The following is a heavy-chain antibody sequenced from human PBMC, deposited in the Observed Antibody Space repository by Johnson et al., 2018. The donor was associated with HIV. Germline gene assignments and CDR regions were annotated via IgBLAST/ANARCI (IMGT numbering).Heavy chain of an antibody. CDR3: AKERSWAFDI. Sequence: QVQLVESGGGLIQPGGSLRLSCVASGFTVSSYAMHWVRQAPGKGLAWVAVISSDGSNKYYEDSGKGRFTISRDNSKNTLYLQMNSLISEDTAVYYCAKERSWAFDIWGQGTMVTVS. CDR1: GFTVSSYA. J-gene: IGHJ3*02. CDR2: ISSDGSNK. V-gene: IGHV3-30*04. D-gene: IGHD7-27*01.